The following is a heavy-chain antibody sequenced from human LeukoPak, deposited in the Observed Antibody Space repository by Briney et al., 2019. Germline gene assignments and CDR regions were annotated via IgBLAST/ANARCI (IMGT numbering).Heavy chain of an antibody. CDR1: GYTLTELS. Sequence: GAAVKVSCKVSGYTLTELSMHWVRQAPGKGLEWMGGFDPEDGETIYAQKFQGRVTMTEDTSTDTAYMELSSLRSEDTAVYYCATSSGMARTPNFDYWGQGTLVIVSS. V-gene: IGHV1-24*01. CDR2: FDPEDGET. D-gene: IGHD6-19*01. J-gene: IGHJ4*02. CDR3: ATSSGMARTPNFDY.